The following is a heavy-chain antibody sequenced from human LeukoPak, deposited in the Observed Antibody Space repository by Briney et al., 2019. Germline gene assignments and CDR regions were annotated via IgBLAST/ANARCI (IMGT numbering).Heavy chain of an antibody. D-gene: IGHD5-24*01. CDR2: VDANGRTT. CDR3: ANSILGWLQVGPYFDY. J-gene: IGHJ4*02. CDR1: GFTVTHYA. Sequence: GGSLRLSCSASGFTVTHYAMHWVRQAPGKGLEYVSAVDANGRTTYYADSVKGRFTISRDNAKNSLYLQMNSLRVEDTAVYYCANSILGWLQVGPYFDYWGQGTLVTVSS. V-gene: IGHV3-64*04.